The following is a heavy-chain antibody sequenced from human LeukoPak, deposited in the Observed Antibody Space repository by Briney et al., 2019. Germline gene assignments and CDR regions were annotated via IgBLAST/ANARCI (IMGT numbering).Heavy chain of an antibody. Sequence: SETLSLTCTVSGGSISSSSYYWGWIRQPPGKGLEWIGEINHSGSTNYNPSLKSRVTISVDTSKNQFSLKLSSVTAADTAVYYCARGSGSYRAYYYYYYYMDVWGKGTTVTISS. J-gene: IGHJ6*03. CDR3: ARGSGSYRAYYYYYYYMDV. V-gene: IGHV4-39*07. D-gene: IGHD3-10*01. CDR2: INHSGST. CDR1: GGSISSSSYY.